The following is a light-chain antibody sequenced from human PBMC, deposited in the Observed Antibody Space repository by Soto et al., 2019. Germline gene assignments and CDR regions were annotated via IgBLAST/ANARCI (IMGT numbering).Light chain of an antibody. CDR2: EGS. Sequence: QSALTQPASVSGSPGQSITISCTGTSSDGGSYNLVSWYQQHPGKAPKLMIYEGSKRPSGVSNRFSGSKSGNTASLTISGLQAEDEADYYCCSYAGSQVFGGGTKLTVL. CDR3: CSYAGSQV. J-gene: IGLJ2*01. V-gene: IGLV2-23*01. CDR1: SSDGGSYNL.